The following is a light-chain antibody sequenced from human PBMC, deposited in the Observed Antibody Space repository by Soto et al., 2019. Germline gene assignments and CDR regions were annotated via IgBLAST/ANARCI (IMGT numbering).Light chain of an antibody. V-gene: IGKV3-11*01. CDR2: DIF. J-gene: IGKJ2*01. CDR1: QSVNKY. Sequence: EIVLTQSPATLSLSPGERATLSCRASQSVNKYLAWYQQKPGQAPRLLIYDIFNRATDIPARFSGSGSGSDFTLTISGLQSEDFAVYYCQQGHNWPLTFGQGTRLEI. CDR3: QQGHNWPLT.